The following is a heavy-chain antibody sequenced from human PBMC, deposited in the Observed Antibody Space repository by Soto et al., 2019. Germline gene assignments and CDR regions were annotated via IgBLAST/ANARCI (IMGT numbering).Heavy chain of an antibody. CDR3: AKRLISMVRGVGLKFDQ. J-gene: IGHJ4*02. D-gene: IGHD3-10*01. CDR1: GFTFSSYA. V-gene: IGHV3-23*01. Sequence: GGSLRLSCAASGFTFSSYAMSWVRQGPGRGLEWVSVISGSGGSTYYADSVKGRFTISRDNSKNTLYLQVNSLRAEDTAVYYCAKRLISMVRGVGLKFDQWGQGALVTVSS. CDR2: ISGSGGST.